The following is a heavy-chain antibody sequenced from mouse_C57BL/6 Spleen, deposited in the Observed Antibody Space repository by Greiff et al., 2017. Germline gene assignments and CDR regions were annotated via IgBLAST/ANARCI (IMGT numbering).Heavy chain of an antibody. Sequence: QVQLQQPGAELVKPGASVKLSCKASGYTFTSYWMHWVKQRPGQGLEWIGMIHPNSGSTNYNEKFKSKATLTVDKSSSTAYMQLSSLTSEDSAVYYCARPSTMVTGYYFDYWGQGTTLTVSS. CDR3: ARPSTMVTGYYFDY. D-gene: IGHD2-2*01. CDR1: GYTFTSYW. V-gene: IGHV1-64*01. CDR2: IHPNSGST. J-gene: IGHJ2*01.